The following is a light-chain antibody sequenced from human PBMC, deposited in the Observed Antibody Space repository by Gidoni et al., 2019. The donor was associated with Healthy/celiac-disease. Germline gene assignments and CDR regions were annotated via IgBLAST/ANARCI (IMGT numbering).Light chain of an antibody. J-gene: IGKJ1*01. V-gene: IGKV3-20*01. Sequence: EIVLPQSPGTMSLSPGERATRSCRASKSVSSSYLAWYQQKPGQAPRLLIYGASSRATGIPDRFSGRWSGTDFTLTISRLEPEDFAVYYCQQYGSSPMTFGQGTKVEIK. CDR3: QQYGSSPMT. CDR2: GAS. CDR1: KSVSSSY.